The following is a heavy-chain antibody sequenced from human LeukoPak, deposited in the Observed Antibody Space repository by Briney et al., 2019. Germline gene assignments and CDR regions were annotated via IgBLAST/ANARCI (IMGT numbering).Heavy chain of an antibody. D-gene: IGHD3-22*01. V-gene: IGHV4-4*07. CDR3: ARGILRDYYDSSGFYHRGGVGY. CDR2: IHTSGTM. J-gene: IGHJ4*02. Sequence: SETLSLTCTVSGGSISSYYWSWIRQPAGRGLEWIGHIHTSGTMNYNASLKSRVRISVETSKNQFSLRLSSVTAADTAVYFCARGILRDYYDSSGFYHRGGVGYWGQGTLVTVSS. CDR1: GGSISSYY.